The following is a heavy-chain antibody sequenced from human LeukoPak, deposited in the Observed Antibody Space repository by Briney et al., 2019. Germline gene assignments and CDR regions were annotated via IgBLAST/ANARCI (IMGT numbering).Heavy chain of an antibody. V-gene: IGHV6-1*01. Sequence: SQTPSLTCAISGDSVSSKSVAWNWIRQSPSRGLEWLGRTYYRSKWFNDYAVSVKSRITIKPDTSKNQFSLQVNSVTPEDTAVYYCARDGPNPGYSNSWFDHWGQGTLVTVSS. CDR3: ARDGPNPGYSNSWFDH. D-gene: IGHD2/OR15-2a*01. CDR1: GDSVSSKSVA. CDR2: TYYRSKWFN. J-gene: IGHJ5*02.